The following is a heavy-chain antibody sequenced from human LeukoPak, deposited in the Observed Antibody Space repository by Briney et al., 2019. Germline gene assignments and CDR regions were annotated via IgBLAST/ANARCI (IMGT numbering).Heavy chain of an antibody. D-gene: IGHD3-22*01. CDR3: ARVLRYDNSGHDSFDI. V-gene: IGHV3-7*01. CDR2: IKQDGSEK. J-gene: IGHJ3*02. Sequence: GGSLRLSCVASGFTFSSRDWMTWVRQAPGKGLEWVANIKQDGSEKNYVDSVKGRFTISRDNAKNSVDLQMNSLRVEDTAVYYCARVLRYDNSGHDSFDIWGQGTMVIVSS. CDR1: GFTFSSRDW.